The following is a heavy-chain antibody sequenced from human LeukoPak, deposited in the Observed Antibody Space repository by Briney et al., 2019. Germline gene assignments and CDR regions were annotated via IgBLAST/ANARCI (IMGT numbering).Heavy chain of an antibody. D-gene: IGHD6-6*01. CDR3: TREVIAAHNWFDP. Sequence: NPSETLSLTCTVSGGSITSGIYYWGWIRQPAGKGLEWIGRFNISGSTNYNPFLKSRVTISVDTSKNQFSLKLSSVTAADTAMYYCTREVIAAHNWFDPWGQGTLVTVSS. CDR2: FNISGST. CDR1: GGSITSGIYY. V-gene: IGHV4-61*02. J-gene: IGHJ5*02.